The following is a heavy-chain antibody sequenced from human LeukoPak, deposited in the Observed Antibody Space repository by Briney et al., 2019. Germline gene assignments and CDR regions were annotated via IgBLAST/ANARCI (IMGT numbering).Heavy chain of an antibody. CDR3: ARRGSYYSYYFDY. J-gene: IGHJ4*02. V-gene: IGHV1-69*13. CDR2: IIPIFGTA. D-gene: IGHD1-26*01. Sequence: SVKVSCKASGGTFSSYAISWVRQALGQGLEWMGGIIPIFGTANYAQKFQGRVTITADESTSTAYMELSSLRSEDTAVYYCARRGSYYSYYFDYWGQGTLVTVSS. CDR1: GGTFSSYA.